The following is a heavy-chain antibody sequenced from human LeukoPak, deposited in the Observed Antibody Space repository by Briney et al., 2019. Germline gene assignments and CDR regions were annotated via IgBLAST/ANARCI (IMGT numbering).Heavy chain of an antibody. J-gene: IGHJ4*02. CDR3: ARDIRPRVESFDY. D-gene: IGHD3-3*01. V-gene: IGHV1-2*02. CDR1: GYTFTDYH. Sequence: ASVKVSCKASGYTFTDYHLHWVRQAPGQGLEWMGWINPNSSGTNYAQKFQGRVTMTRDTSINTAYMELSRVRSDDTAVYYCARDIRPRVESFDYWGQGTLVTVSS. CDR2: INPNSSGT.